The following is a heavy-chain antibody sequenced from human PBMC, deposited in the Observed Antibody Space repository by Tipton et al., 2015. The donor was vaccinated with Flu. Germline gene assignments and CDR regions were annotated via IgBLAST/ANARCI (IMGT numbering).Heavy chain of an antibody. CDR2: IYSSGST. CDR1: GDSISSYY. CDR3: ARGGYNLVY. V-gene: IGHV4-4*07. Sequence: TLSLTCNVSGDSISSYYWSWIRQPAGKGLEWIGRIYSSGSTNYNPSLKSRVTMSVDTSKNQFSLKLNSVAAADTAVYYCARGGYNLVYWGQGTLVTVSS. D-gene: IGHD5-24*01. J-gene: IGHJ4*02.